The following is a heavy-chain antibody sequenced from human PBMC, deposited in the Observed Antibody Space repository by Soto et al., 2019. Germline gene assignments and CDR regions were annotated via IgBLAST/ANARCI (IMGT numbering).Heavy chain of an antibody. J-gene: IGHJ3*02. V-gene: IGHV3-23*01. CDR1: GFTFGSYA. Sequence: GGSLRLSCAVSGFTFGSYAMSWVRQAPGKGLEWVSGISGSGGSTYYADSVKGRFTISRDNSKNTLYLQMNSLRAEDTAVYYCAKSDILTGYYNGGNAFDIWGQGTMVTVSS. D-gene: IGHD3-9*01. CDR3: AKSDILTGYYNGGNAFDI. CDR2: ISGSGGST.